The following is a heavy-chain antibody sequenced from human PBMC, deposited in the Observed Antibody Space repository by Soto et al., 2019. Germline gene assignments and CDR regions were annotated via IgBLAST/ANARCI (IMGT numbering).Heavy chain of an antibody. Sequence: GASVKVSCKASGGTFSSYAISWVRQAPGQGLEWMGGIIPIFGTANYAQKFQGRVTITADESTSTAYMELSSLRSEDTAVYYCARDWGSSWPPFAFDIWGQGTMVTVSS. D-gene: IGHD6-13*01. CDR3: ARDWGSSWPPFAFDI. CDR2: IIPIFGTA. J-gene: IGHJ3*02. CDR1: GGTFSSYA. V-gene: IGHV1-69*13.